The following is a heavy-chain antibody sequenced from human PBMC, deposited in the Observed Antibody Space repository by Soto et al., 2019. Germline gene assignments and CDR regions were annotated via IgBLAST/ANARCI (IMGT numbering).Heavy chain of an antibody. J-gene: IGHJ4*02. CDR3: AREGGESSDGLYDFDS. D-gene: IGHD3-16*01. Sequence: QVQLQASGPGLVKPSQTLSLTCTVSGGSTSSDNYWRWISQPPGKGLEWIGDIYYSGNTDYNPSLKRRLAISIDTSKSQVSLKLSSVTAADTAVYFCAREGGESSDGLYDFDSWGQGSLVTVSS. CDR1: GGSTSSDNY. CDR2: IYYSGNT. V-gene: IGHV4-30-4*01.